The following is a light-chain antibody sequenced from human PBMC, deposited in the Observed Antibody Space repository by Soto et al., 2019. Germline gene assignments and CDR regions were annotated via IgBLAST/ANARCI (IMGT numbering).Light chain of an antibody. J-gene: IGKJ5*01. CDR1: QSVGSY. Sequence: EIVLTQSPATLSLSPGERATLSCRARQSVGSYLAWYQQKPGQAPRLLIYGASSRATGIPDRLSGSGSGTDFTLTISRLEPEDFAVYYCQQYGSSPITFGQGTRLEIK. CDR3: QQYGSSPIT. V-gene: IGKV3-20*01. CDR2: GAS.